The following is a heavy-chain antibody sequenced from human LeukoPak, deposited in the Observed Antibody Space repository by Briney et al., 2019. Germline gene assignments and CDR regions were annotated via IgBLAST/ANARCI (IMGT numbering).Heavy chain of an antibody. V-gene: IGHV3-23*01. CDR2: ISGSGGST. J-gene: IGHJ4*02. Sequence: GGSLRLSCAASGFTFSSYAMSWVRQAPGKGLEWVSAISGSGGSTYYADSVKGRFTISRDNAKNSLYLQMNSLRAEDTALYYCARDGSGWYSDYWGQGTLVTVSS. D-gene: IGHD6-19*01. CDR1: GFTFSSYA. CDR3: ARDGSGWYSDY.